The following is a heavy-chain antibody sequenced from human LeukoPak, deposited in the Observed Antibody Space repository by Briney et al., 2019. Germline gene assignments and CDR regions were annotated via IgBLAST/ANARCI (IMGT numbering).Heavy chain of an antibody. CDR1: GFTFSSYG. V-gene: IGHV3-30*02. D-gene: IGHD4-17*01. J-gene: IGHJ5*02. CDR3: AKPLGTVTTPGWFDP. Sequence: GGSLRLSCAASGFTFSSYGMHWVRQAPGKGLEWVAFIRYDGSNKYYADSVKGRFTISRDNSKNTLYPQMNSLRAEDTAVYYCAKPLGTVTTPGWFDPWGQGTLVTVSS. CDR2: IRYDGSNK.